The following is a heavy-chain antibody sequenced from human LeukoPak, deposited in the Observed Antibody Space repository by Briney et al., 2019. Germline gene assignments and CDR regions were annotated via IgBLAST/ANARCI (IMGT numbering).Heavy chain of an antibody. Sequence: TGRSLRLSCAASGFTFSSYAMHWVRQAPGKGLEWVAVISYDGSNKYYADSVKGRFTISRDNSKNTLYLQMNSLRAEDTAVYYCARVGADYYDMDVWGQGTTVTVSS. V-gene: IGHV3-30*01. CDR2: ISYDGSNK. D-gene: IGHD3-10*01. CDR3: ARVGADYYDMDV. CDR1: GFTFSSYA. J-gene: IGHJ6*02.